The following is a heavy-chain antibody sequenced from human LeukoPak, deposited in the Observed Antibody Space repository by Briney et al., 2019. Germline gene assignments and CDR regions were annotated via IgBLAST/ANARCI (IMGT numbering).Heavy chain of an antibody. CDR2: INAGNGNT. Sequence: ASVKVSCKASGYTFTSYAMHWVRQAPGQRLEWMGWINAGNGNTKYSQEFQGRVTITRDTSASIAYMELSSLRSEDMAVYYCARDWFTRLGELSPDRAFDYWGQGTLVTVSS. V-gene: IGHV1-3*03. CDR1: GYTFTSYA. CDR3: ARDWFTRLGELSPDRAFDY. J-gene: IGHJ4*02. D-gene: IGHD3-16*02.